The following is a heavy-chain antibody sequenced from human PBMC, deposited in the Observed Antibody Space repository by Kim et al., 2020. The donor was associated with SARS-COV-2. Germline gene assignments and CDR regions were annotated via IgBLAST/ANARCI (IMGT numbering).Heavy chain of an antibody. J-gene: IGHJ3*02. CDR2: ISYDGSNK. D-gene: IGHD5-18*01. Sequence: GGSLRLSCAASGFTFSSYGMHWVRQAPGKGLEWVAVISYDGSNKYYADSVKGRFTISRDNSKNTLYLQMNSLRAEDTAVYYCARGSLGGYSYPGAFDIWGQGTMVTVSS. V-gene: IGHV3-33*05. CDR3: ARGSLGGYSYPGAFDI. CDR1: GFTFSSYG.